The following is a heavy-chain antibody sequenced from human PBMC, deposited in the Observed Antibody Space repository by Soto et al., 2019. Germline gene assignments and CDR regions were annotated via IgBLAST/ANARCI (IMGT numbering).Heavy chain of an antibody. CDR1: GGTFSSYT. CDR3: AREKYDSSGYYSN. V-gene: IGHV1-69*08. J-gene: IGHJ4*02. D-gene: IGHD3-22*01. CDR2: IIPILGIA. Sequence: QVQLVQSGAEEKKPGSSVKISCKASGGTFSSYTISWVRQAPGQGLEWMGRIIPILGIANYAQKFQGRVTITADKSTSTAYMELSSLRSEDTAVYYCAREKYDSSGYYSNWGQGTLVTVSS.